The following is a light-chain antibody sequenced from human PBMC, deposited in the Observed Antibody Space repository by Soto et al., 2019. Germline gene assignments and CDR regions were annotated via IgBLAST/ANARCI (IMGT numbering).Light chain of an antibody. CDR3: MQTLQTWT. CDR1: QSLLHSIGHIY. V-gene: IGKV2-28*01. Sequence: MVMTHSPLSLRVTPGDPASIACVSSQSLLHSIGHIYLDWYLQKPGQSPQLLIYLGSNRASRVPDRFSGSGSGTDFTLKISRVEAEDVGVYYCMQTLQTWTFGQGTKVDIK. CDR2: LGS. J-gene: IGKJ1*01.